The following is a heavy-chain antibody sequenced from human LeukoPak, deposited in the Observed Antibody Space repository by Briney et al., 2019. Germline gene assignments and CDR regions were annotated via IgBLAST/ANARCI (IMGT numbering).Heavy chain of an antibody. V-gene: IGHV4-59*01. CDR3: ARGLRWDLLLHFDY. Sequence: PSETLSLTCTVSGGSMSSYRWSWIRQPPGKGLEWVAYIYYSGSTNQNPSLNSRVTISLDMSKKQFSLKLSSVTAADTAVYYCARGLRWDLLLHFDYWGQGTLVTVSS. J-gene: IGHJ4*02. CDR2: IYYSGST. D-gene: IGHD4-23*01. CDR1: GGSMSSYR.